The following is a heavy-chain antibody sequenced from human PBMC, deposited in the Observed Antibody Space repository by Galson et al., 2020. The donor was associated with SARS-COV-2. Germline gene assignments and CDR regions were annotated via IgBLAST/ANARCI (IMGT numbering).Heavy chain of an antibody. D-gene: IGHD2-21*01. J-gene: IGHJ4*02. V-gene: IGHV3-48*03. CDR2: ISPSGDHI. CDR1: GIIFSNYE. CDR3: VRRIPRKFDF. Sequence: GESLKISCAASGIIFSNYEMYWVRPTPDKGLGWISTISPSGDHIWSPDSVKGRFTISSDNARNLVFLQMSRLRAEDTALYFCVRRIPRKFDFWGQGALVTVSP.